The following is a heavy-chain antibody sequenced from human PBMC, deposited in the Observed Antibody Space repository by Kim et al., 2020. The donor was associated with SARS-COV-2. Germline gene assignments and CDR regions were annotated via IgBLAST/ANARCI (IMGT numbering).Heavy chain of an antibody. V-gene: IGHV3-23*01. Sequence: STNYADSVKGRFTISRDNSKNTLYLQMNSLRAEDTAVYYCAKVEAAALAYWGQGTLVTVSS. J-gene: IGHJ4*02. CDR2: ST. CDR3: AKVEAAALAY. D-gene: IGHD6-13*01.